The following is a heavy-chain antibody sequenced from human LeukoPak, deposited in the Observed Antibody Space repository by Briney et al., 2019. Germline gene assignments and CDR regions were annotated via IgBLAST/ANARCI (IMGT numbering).Heavy chain of an antibody. Sequence: GESLKTSCKGSGDSFTNYWIGRVGQMPGKGLEGMGIIYPGDSDTRYSPSFQGEVTISADKSISTAYLHWNSLKASDTAMYYCARSSYDSSGYYYPSFDYWGQATLVTVSS. CDR3: ARSSYDSSGYYYPSFDY. J-gene: IGHJ4*02. V-gene: IGHV5-51*01. D-gene: IGHD3-22*01. CDR1: GDSFTNYW. CDR2: IYPGDSDT.